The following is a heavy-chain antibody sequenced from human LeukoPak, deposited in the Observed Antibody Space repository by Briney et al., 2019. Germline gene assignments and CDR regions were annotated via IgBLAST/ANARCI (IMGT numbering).Heavy chain of an antibody. Sequence: GGSLRLSCAASGFTFSSYWMSWVRQAPGKGLEWVANIKQDGSEKYYVDSVKGRFTISRDNAKNSLYLQMNSLRAEDTAVYYCARGLSWQLDLMTWFDYWGQGTLVTVSS. CDR2: IKQDGSEK. CDR1: GFTFSSYW. V-gene: IGHV3-7*01. J-gene: IGHJ4*02. D-gene: IGHD6-13*01. CDR3: ARGLSWQLDLMTWFDY.